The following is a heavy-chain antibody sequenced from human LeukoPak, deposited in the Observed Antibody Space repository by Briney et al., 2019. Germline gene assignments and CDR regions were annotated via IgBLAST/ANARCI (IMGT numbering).Heavy chain of an antibody. D-gene: IGHD3-9*01. J-gene: IGHJ4*02. CDR1: GGSISSNNYY. CDR2: IYYSGST. CDR3: ARVDDHYDILTGFDY. V-gene: IGHV4-39*07. Sequence: SGTLSLTCAVSGGSISSNNYYWAWIRQPPGKGLEWIGSIYYSGSTYYYPSLKSRVTISIATAKNQFSLKVNSVTAADTAVYYCARVDDHYDILTGFDYWGQGILVTVSA.